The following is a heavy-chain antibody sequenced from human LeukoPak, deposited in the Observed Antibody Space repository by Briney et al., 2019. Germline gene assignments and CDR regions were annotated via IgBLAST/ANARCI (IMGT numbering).Heavy chain of an antibody. D-gene: IGHD6-13*01. CDR2: IYYSGST. Sequence: SETLSLTCTVSGGSISSYYWSWIRQPPGKGLEWIGYIYYSGSTNYNPSLKSRVTISVDTSKNQFSLKLSSVTAADTAVYYCARVPRIAAAGTAFDYWGQGTLVTVSS. J-gene: IGHJ4*02. CDR1: GGSISSYY. CDR3: ARVPRIAAAGTAFDY. V-gene: IGHV4-59*01.